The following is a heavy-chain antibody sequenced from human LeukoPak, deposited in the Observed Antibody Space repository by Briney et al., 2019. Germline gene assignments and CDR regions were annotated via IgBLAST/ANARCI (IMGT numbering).Heavy chain of an antibody. V-gene: IGHV4-39*01. D-gene: IGHD3-22*01. J-gene: IGHJ5*02. CDR1: GGSISSSSYY. CDR2: IYYSGST. Sequence: SETLSLTCTVSGGSISSSSYYWGWIRQPPGKGLEWIESIYYSGSTYYNPSLKSRVTISVDTSKNQFSLKLSSVTAADTAVYYCAVYYYDSSGYRWFDPWGQGTLVTVSS. CDR3: AVYYYDSSGYRWFDP.